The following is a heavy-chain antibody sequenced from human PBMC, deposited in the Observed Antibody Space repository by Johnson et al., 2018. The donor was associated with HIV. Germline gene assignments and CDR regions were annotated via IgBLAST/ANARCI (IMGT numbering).Heavy chain of an antibody. V-gene: IGHV3-33*01. J-gene: IGHJ3*02. D-gene: IGHD1-1*01. CDR3: ARVRPKGSFDI. CDR2: MGYDGSNK. Sequence: QVQLVESGGGVVQPGRSLRLSCVASGFTFSTYGMHWVRQAPGKGLEWVAVMGYDGSNKYYADSVKGRFTISRDNSKNSLYLQMNSLRAEDTAVYYCARVRPKGSFDIWGQGTMVTVSS. CDR1: GFTFSTYG.